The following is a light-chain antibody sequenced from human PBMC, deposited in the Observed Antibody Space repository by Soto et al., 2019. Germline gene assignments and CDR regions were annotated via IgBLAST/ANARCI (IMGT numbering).Light chain of an antibody. CDR2: AAS. CDR1: QTISTY. Sequence: DIQMTQAPSALSASVGDRVTITCRARQTISTYLNWYQQTPGRPPKLLIYAASTLQSGLPSRFSGKGSGTEFTLTISSLQPEDFATYYCQQSLGIPYTFGQGTRLEI. J-gene: IGKJ2*01. CDR3: QQSLGIPYT. V-gene: IGKV1-39*01.